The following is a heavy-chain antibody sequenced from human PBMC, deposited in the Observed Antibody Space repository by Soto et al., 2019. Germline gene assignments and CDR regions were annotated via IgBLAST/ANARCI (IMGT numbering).Heavy chain of an antibody. J-gene: IGHJ4*02. Sequence: GASVKVSCKASGYTFISYYMHWVRQAPGQGLQWMGIINPSGSITYYAQKFQGRVTMTRDTSTSTVSMELSSLRSEDTVVYYCARGANSGACDYWGQGALVTVSS. CDR3: ARGANSGACDY. D-gene: IGHD7-27*01. CDR2: INPSGSIT. V-gene: IGHV1-46*01. CDR1: GYTFISYY.